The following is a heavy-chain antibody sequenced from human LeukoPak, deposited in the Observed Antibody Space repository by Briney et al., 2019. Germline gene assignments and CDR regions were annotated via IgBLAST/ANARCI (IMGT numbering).Heavy chain of an antibody. CDR3: ARAYFCGGDCYNADY. D-gene: IGHD2-21*01. Sequence: GGSLRLSCAVSGFTFSSHAMNWVRQAPGKGLEWVANIKQDGSEKYYVDSVKGRFTISRDNAKNSLYLQMNSLTAEDTAVYYCARAYFCGGDCYNADYWGQGTLVTVSS. V-gene: IGHV3-7*01. CDR2: IKQDGSEK. J-gene: IGHJ4*02. CDR1: GFTFSSHA.